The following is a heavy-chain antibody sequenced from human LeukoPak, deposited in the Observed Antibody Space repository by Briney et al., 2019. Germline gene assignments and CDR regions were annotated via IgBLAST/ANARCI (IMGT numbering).Heavy chain of an antibody. J-gene: IGHJ3*02. CDR1: GGSISSYY. V-gene: IGHV4-59*08. D-gene: IGHD3-10*01. Sequence: PSETLSLTCTVSGGSISSYYWSWIRQPPGKGLEWIGYIYYSGSTNYNPSLKSRVTISVDTSKNQFSLKLSSVTAADTAVYYCARHWGYYGSGSYYSRAFDIWGQGTMVTVSS. CDR3: ARHWGYYGSGSYYSRAFDI. CDR2: IYYSGST.